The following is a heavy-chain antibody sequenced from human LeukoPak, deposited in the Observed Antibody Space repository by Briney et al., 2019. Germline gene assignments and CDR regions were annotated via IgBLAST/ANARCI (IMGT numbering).Heavy chain of an antibody. J-gene: IGHJ4*02. CDR2: INPSGGST. D-gene: IGHD2-2*01. CDR1: GYTFTSYY. Sequence: ASVKVSCKASGYTFTSYYMHWVRQAPGQGLEWMGIINPSGGSTSYAQKFQGRVTMTRDTSTSTVYMELRSLRSEDTAVYYCARGGYCSSTSCYQYFDYWGQGTLVTVSS. V-gene: IGHV1-46*01. CDR3: ARGGYCSSTSCYQYFDY.